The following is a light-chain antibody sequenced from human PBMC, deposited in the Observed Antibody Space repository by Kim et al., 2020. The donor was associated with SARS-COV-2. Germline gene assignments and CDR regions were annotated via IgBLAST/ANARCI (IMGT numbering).Light chain of an antibody. CDR2: DAS. Sequence: EIVLTQSPATLSLSPGERATLSCRASQSVSSSLAWYQQKPGQAPSLLIYDASNRAAAIPDRFSGSGSGTDFTLTISSLEPEDSAVYYCQQRANWPLSFGGGPSWRS. J-gene: IGKJ4*01. CDR3: QQRANWPLS. CDR1: QSVSSS. V-gene: IGKV3-11*01.